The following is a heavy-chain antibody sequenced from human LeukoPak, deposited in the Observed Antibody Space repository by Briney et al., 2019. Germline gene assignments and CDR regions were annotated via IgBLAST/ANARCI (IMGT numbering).Heavy chain of an antibody. J-gene: IGHJ4*02. CDR1: GDSVSSSNYY. Sequence: SETLSLTCTVFGDSVSSSNYYWSWIRQPPGKGLEWIGYIYYSGSTYYNPSLKSRVTISVDTSKNQFSLKLSSVTAADTAVYYCGMNYYGSGSPFFDYWGQGTLVTVSS. D-gene: IGHD3-10*01. CDR3: GMNYYGSGSPFFDY. V-gene: IGHV4-30-4*01. CDR2: IYYSGST.